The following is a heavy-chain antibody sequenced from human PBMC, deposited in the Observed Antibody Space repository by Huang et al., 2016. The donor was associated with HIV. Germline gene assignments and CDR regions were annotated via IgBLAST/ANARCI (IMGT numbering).Heavy chain of an antibody. D-gene: IGHD2-21*02. J-gene: IGHJ1*01. Sequence: HVHLVQSGAEVKKPGSSVKVSCKASGGTFSTDAITWVRQAPGQGLERMGGSIPVVGTANDAQKFQDRVTFTADEFSTTAYMELSDLKYEDTAIYFCARARRHSGNSGLIDLWGQGTLVTVSS. CDR3: ARARRHSGNSGLIDL. V-gene: IGHV1-69*13. CDR1: GGTFSTDA. CDR2: SIPVVGTA.